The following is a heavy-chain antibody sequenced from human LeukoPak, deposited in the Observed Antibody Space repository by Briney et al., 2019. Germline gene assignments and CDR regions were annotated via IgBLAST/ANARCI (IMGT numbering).Heavy chain of an antibody. V-gene: IGHV4-39*01. D-gene: IGHD3-10*01. Sequence: SETLSLTCTVSGGSISSSSYYWGWIRQPPGKGLEWIGSIYYSGSTYYHPSLKSRVTISVDTSKNQFSLKLSSVTAADTAVYYCASYRRILWAGGDYWGQGTLVTVSS. CDR1: GGSISSSSYY. CDR2: IYYSGST. J-gene: IGHJ4*02. CDR3: ASYRRILWAGGDY.